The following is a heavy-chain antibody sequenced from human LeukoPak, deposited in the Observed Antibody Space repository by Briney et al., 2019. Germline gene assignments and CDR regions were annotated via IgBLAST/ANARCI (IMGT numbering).Heavy chain of an antibody. V-gene: IGHV1-24*01. CDR3: ATHDYGDYATYYYYYYYMDV. J-gene: IGHJ6*03. CDR2: FDPEDGET. D-gene: IGHD4-17*01. CDR1: GYTLTELS. Sequence: ASVKVSCKVSGYTLTELSMHWVRQAPGKGLEWMGGFDPEDGETIYAQKFQGRVTMTEDTSTDTAYMELSSLRSEDTAVYYCATHDYGDYATYYYYYYYMDVWGKGTTVTVSS.